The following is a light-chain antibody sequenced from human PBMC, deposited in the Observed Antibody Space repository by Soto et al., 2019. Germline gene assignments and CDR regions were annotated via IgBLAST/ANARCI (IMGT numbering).Light chain of an antibody. CDR1: QGISQY. CDR2: AAV. Sequence: DIHLTQSPSLLSASVGDRVTITCRASQGISQYVAWYQQKPGKAPELLVYAAVVLQDGVPSRFSGTGSATEFILIINGLQPEDFATYYCQQVNYYPFTFGGGTKVDIK. V-gene: IGKV1-9*01. CDR3: QQVNYYPFT. J-gene: IGKJ4*01.